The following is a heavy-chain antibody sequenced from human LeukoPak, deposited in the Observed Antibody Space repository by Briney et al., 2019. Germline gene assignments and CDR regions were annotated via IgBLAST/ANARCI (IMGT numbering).Heavy chain of an antibody. CDR3: AKTQERARNYYMDV. Sequence: GGSLRLSCAASGFTFSSYGMHWVRQAPGKGLEWVVVISYDGSNKYYADSVKGRFTISRDNSKNTLYLQMNSLRAEDTAVYYCAKTQERARNYYMDVWGKGTTVTVSS. CDR2: ISYDGSNK. J-gene: IGHJ6*03. CDR1: GFTFSSYG. D-gene: IGHD7-27*01. V-gene: IGHV3-30*18.